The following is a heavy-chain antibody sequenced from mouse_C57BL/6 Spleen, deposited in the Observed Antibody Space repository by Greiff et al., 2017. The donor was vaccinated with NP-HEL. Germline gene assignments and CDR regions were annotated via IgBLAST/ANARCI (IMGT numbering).Heavy chain of an antibody. V-gene: IGHV1-53*01. CDR3: ARPGDGYPLAY. Sequence: QVQLQQPGTELVKPGASVKLSCKASGYTFTSYWMHWVKQRPGQGLEWIGNINPSNGGTNYNEKFKSKATLTVEKSSSTVYLELSRLTSDDSAVYYCARPGDGYPLAYWGQGTLVTVSA. CDR1: GYTFTSYW. J-gene: IGHJ3*01. CDR2: INPSNGGT. D-gene: IGHD2-3*01.